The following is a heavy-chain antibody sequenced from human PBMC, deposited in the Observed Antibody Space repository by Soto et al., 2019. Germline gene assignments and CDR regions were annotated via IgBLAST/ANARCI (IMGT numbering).Heavy chain of an antibody. V-gene: IGHV4-4*07. CDR1: GGSISSFY. Sequence: QMVLQESGPGLVKPSETLSLTCNVSGGSISSFYWTWIRQPAGGRLEWIGRVYDSGSSNYNPSLKTRINMSLHRSRSQFSLSLYSVTAADTAVYYCARGVAETDFYPWANWFDVSGQGILVTVSS. CDR3: ARGVAETDFYPWANWFDV. D-gene: IGHD6-19*01. CDR2: VYDSGSS. J-gene: IGHJ5*02.